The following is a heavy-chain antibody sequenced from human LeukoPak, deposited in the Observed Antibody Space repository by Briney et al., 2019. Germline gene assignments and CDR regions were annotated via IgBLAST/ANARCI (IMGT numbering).Heavy chain of an antibody. CDR3: ARGGSYSCLDY. CDR2: ISNSDGTT. CDR1: GFTFSDDY. J-gene: IGHJ4*02. V-gene: IGHV3-11*04. D-gene: IGHD3-10*01. Sequence: PGGSLRLSCAASGFTFSDDYMTWIRQAPGKGLEWVSYISNSDGTTYYADFVRGRFTISRDNAKESLYLQMNSLRVEDTAVYYCARGGSYSCLDYWGQGTLVTVS.